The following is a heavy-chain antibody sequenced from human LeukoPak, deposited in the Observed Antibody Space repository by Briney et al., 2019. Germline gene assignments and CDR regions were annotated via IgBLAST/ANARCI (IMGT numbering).Heavy chain of an antibody. Sequence: GGSLRLSCAASGFNFINYAMTWVRQAPGKGLEWVSAISGSGISTYYGDSVKGRFTISRDNAKNSLYLQMNSLRAEDTAVYYCARDPTFYSSSWYDYWGQGTLVTVSS. V-gene: IGHV3-23*01. CDR3: ARDPTFYSSSWYDY. CDR2: ISGSGIST. D-gene: IGHD6-13*01. J-gene: IGHJ4*02. CDR1: GFNFINYA.